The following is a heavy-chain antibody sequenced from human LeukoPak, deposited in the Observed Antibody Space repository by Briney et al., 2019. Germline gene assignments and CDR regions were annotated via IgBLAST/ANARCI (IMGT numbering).Heavy chain of an antibody. D-gene: IGHD3-3*01. J-gene: IGHJ4*02. CDR3: ARVTYYDFWSGYYTGNPYYFDY. CDR2: IKQDGSEK. CDR1: GFTFSSYW. Sequence: PGGSLRLSCAASGFTFSSYWMSWVRQAPGKGLEWVANIKQDGSEKYYVDSVKGRFTISRDNAKNSLYLQMNSLRAEDTAVYYCARVTYYDFWSGYYTGNPYYFDYWGQGTLVTVSS. V-gene: IGHV3-7*01.